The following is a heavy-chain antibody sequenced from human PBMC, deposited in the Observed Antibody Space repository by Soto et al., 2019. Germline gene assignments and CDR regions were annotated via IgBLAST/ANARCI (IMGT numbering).Heavy chain of an antibody. CDR2: ISSSAVYI. V-gene: IGHV3-21*01. CDR3: VRDGLDYYDTERLYFDN. CDR1: GFNFITYS. D-gene: IGHD3-22*01. Sequence: EVQLVESGGGPVRPGGSLKLSCAASGFNFITYSLSWVRQAPGKGLEWVASISSSAVYIDYADSVKGRFTISRDNANNSLYLQMNSLRAEHTATYYCVRDGLDYYDTERLYFDNWGQGTLVTVSS. J-gene: IGHJ4*02.